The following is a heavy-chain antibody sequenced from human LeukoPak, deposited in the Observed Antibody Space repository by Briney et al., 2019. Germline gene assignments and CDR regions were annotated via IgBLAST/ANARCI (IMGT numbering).Heavy chain of an antibody. CDR2: ISYDGSNK. Sequence: AGRSLRLSCAASGFTFSSYGMHWVRQAPGKGLEWVAVISYDGSNKYYADSVKGRFTISRDNSKNTLYLQMNSLRAEDTAVCYCAKDKDIVVVVAATGACDYWGQGTLVTVSS. D-gene: IGHD2-15*01. CDR3: AKDKDIVVVVAATGACDY. V-gene: IGHV3-30*18. CDR1: GFTFSSYG. J-gene: IGHJ4*02.